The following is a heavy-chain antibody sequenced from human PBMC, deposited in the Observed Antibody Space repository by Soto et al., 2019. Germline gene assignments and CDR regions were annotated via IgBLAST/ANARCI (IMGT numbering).Heavy chain of an antibody. CDR2: IYYSGST. CDR1: GGYISSYY. J-gene: IGHJ6*03. V-gene: IGHV4-59*01. D-gene: IGHD3-10*01. Sequence: SETLSLTCTVSGGYISSYYWSWIRQPPGKGLEWIGYIYYSGSTNYNPSLQSRVTISVDTSKNQFSLKLSSVTAADTAVYYCAREGHYGSGSSYQYYYYYYMDVWGKGTTVTVSS. CDR3: AREGHYGSGSSYQYYYYYYMDV.